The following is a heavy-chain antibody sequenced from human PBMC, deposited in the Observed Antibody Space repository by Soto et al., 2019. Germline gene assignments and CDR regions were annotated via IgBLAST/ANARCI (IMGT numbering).Heavy chain of an antibody. CDR2: IHNDGSST. CDR3: ARQYNYGLDY. CDR1: GLTFSNYW. J-gene: IGHJ4*02. V-gene: IGHV3-74*01. D-gene: IGHD5-18*01. Sequence: PGGSLRLSCAASGLTFSNYWMHWVRQAPGKGLVWVSRIHNDGSSTTYADSVEGRFTVSRDNAKNTLSLQMNSLRAEDTAVYYCARQYNYGLDYWGQGTLVTVSS.